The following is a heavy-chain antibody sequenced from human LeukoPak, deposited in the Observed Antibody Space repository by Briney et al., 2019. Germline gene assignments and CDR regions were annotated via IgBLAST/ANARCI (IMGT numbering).Heavy chain of an antibody. CDR1: GGTFSSYA. CDR3: AREPSGEMATNFDY. CDR2: IIPILGIA. D-gene: IGHD5-24*01. V-gene: IGHV1-69*04. Sequence: SVKVSCEASGGTFSSYAISWVRQAPGQGLEWMGRIIPILGIANYAQKFQGRVTITADKSTSTAYMELSSLRSEDTAVYYCAREPSGEMATNFDYWGQGTLVTVSS. J-gene: IGHJ4*02.